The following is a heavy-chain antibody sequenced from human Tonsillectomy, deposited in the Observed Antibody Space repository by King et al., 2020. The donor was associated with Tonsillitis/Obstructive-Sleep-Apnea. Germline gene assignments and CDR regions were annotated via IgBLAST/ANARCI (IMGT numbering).Heavy chain of an antibody. Sequence: VQLVESGGGLVQPGGSLRLSCAASGFTFSSYAMSWVRQAPGKGLEWVSAISGSGGSTYYADSVMGRFTISRDNSKNTLYLQMNSLRAEDTAVYYCAKDLGCSSTSCYRFDYWGQGTLVTVSS. J-gene: IGHJ4*02. D-gene: IGHD2-2*01. CDR1: GFTFSSYA. CDR2: ISGSGGST. CDR3: AKDLGCSSTSCYRFDY. V-gene: IGHV3-23*04.